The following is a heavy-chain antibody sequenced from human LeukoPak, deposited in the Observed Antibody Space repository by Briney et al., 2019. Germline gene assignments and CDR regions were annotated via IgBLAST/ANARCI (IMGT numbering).Heavy chain of an antibody. CDR3: ARGPDSSGWYSIYYYYYYGMDV. CDR1: GYTFTIYD. J-gene: IGHJ6*02. V-gene: IGHV1-8*01. CDR2: MNTNSGTT. D-gene: IGHD6-19*01. Sequence: ASVKVSCTASGYTFTIYDINWVRQAPGQGLEWMGWMNTNSGTTGYAQKFQGRVTMTRNTSISTAYMELSSLRSEDTAVYYCARGPDSSGWYSIYYYYYYGMDVWGQGTLVTVSS.